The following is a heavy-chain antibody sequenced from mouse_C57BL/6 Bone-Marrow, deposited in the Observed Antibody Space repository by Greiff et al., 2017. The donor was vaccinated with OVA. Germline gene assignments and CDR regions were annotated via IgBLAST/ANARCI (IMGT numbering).Heavy chain of an antibody. D-gene: IGHD1-1*01. Sequence: EVNLVESGGGLVKPGGSLKLSCAASGFTFSSYAMSWVSQTPEKRLEWVATISDGGSYTYYPDNVKGRFTISRDNAKNNLYLQMSHLKSEDTAMYYCAREGFTTVASDYWGQGTTLTVSS. V-gene: IGHV5-4*01. J-gene: IGHJ2*01. CDR1: GFTFSSYA. CDR3: AREGFTTVASDY. CDR2: ISDGGSYT.